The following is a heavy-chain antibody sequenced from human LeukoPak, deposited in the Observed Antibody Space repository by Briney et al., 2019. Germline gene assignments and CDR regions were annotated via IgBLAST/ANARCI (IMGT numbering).Heavy chain of an antibody. CDR2: IIPIFGTA. J-gene: IGHJ4*02. CDR3: ARVYCSGGSCSFDY. D-gene: IGHD2-15*01. CDR1: GGTFSSYA. V-gene: IGHV1-69*01. Sequence: SVKVSCKASGGTFSSYAISWVRQAPGQGLEWMGGIIPIFGTANYAQKFQGRVTITADESTSTAYMELSSLRPEDTAVYYCARVYCSGGSCSFDYWGQGTLVTVSS.